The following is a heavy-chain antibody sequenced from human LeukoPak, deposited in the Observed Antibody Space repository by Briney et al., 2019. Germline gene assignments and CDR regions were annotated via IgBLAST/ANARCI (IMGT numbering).Heavy chain of an antibody. V-gene: IGHV4-39*07. J-gene: IGHJ3*02. CDR3: ARAHAKRWLQLNAFDI. Sequence: SETLSLTCTVSGGSISSSSYYWGWIRQPPGKGLEWIGSIYYSGSTYYNPSLKSRVTISVDTSKNQFSLKLSSVTAADTAVYYCARAHAKRWLQLNAFDIWGQGTMVTVSS. CDR2: IYYSGST. CDR1: GGSISSSSYY. D-gene: IGHD5-24*01.